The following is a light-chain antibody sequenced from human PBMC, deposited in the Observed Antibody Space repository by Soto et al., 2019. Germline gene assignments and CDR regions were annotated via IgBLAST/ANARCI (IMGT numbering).Light chain of an antibody. CDR2: GAS. CDR3: QQYGSSGT. J-gene: IGKJ1*01. CDR1: QSVSSSY. Sequence: ERVVAQSPCTLSLSPGKRSTLSCTASQSVSSSYLAWYQQKPGQAPRLLIYGASNRATGIPDRFSGSGSGTDFTLTISRLEPEDFAVYYCQQYGSSGTFGQGSKVAIK. V-gene: IGKV3-20*01.